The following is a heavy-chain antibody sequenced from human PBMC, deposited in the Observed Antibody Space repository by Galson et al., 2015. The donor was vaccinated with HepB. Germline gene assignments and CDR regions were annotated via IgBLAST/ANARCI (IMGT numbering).Heavy chain of an antibody. CDR2: IYYSGST. D-gene: IGHD3-10*01. V-gene: IGHV4-31*03. Sequence: TLSLTCTVSGGSISSGGYYWSWIRQHPGKGLEWIGYIYYSGSTDYNPSLKSRVSISVDTSKNQFSLKLSSVTAADTAVYYCARDHGSGSYYNWYFDLWGRGALVTVSS. J-gene: IGHJ2*01. CDR3: ARDHGSGSYYNWYFDL. CDR1: GGSISSGGYY.